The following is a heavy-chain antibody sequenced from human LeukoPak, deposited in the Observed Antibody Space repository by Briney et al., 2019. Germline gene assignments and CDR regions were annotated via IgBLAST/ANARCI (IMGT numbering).Heavy chain of an antibody. CDR1: GFTFGSPW. D-gene: IGHD3-16*02. CDR2: INSDGSAT. J-gene: IGHJ4*02. CDR3: ARGTAGYHSSYFDY. Sequence: GGSLKLSCAASGFTFGSPWMHWVRQAPGKGLVWVSRINSDGSATAYADSVKGRFTISRDNAENTLYLQMNSLRAEDTAVYYCARGTAGYHSSYFDYWGQGTLVTVSS. V-gene: IGHV3-74*01.